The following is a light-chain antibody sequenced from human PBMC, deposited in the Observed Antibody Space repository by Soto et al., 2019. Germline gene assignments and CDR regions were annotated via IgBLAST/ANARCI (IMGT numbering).Light chain of an antibody. V-gene: IGKV4-1*01. CDR1: QSVLYKSNNENY. Sequence: DSVMTQSPDSLAVSLGERATINCKSSQSVLYKSNNENYLAWYQQKPGQPPKLLIYWASNRESGVPDRFSGRGSRTDFTLPISSLQAEDVATYYCLQYLHTPRTFGQGTKVEIK. CDR2: WAS. CDR3: LQYLHTPRT. J-gene: IGKJ1*01.